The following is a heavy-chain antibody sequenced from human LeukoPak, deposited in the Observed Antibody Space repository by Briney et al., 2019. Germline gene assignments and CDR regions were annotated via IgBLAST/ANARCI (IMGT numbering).Heavy chain of an antibody. J-gene: IGHJ4*02. CDR3: ARGPYYYDSSGYVDY. CDR1: GGSISSFY. D-gene: IGHD3-22*01. CDR2: IYNSGTT. Sequence: SETLPLTCTVSGGSISSFYWSWIRQPAGKGLEWIGRIYNSGTTNYNPSLKSRVTMSVDTSKNQFSLKLSSVTAADTAVYYCARGPYYYDSSGYVDYWGQGTLVTVSS. V-gene: IGHV4-4*07.